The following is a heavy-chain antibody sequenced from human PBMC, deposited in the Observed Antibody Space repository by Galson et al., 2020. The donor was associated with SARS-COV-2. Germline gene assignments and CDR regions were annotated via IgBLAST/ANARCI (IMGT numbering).Heavy chain of an antibody. D-gene: IGHD6-19*01. CDR1: GFTFSIYG. Sequence: GESLKISCTASGFTFSIYGMAWVRQAPGKGLEWVSLISSSGDYTYYGHSVKGRFTVSRDSSRNTLYLQLDNLRAEDTAVYYCAKGGTFGSDPYYFDYWGQGTLVTVSS. CDR2: ISSSGDYT. V-gene: IGHV3-23*01. J-gene: IGHJ4*02. CDR3: AKGGTFGSDPYYFDY.